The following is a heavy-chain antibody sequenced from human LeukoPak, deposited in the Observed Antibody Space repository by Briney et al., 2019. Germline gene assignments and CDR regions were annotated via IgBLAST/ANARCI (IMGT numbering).Heavy chain of an antibody. Sequence: GASVKVSCKTSGYTFTRDAMNWMRQAPGQGLEWVGWINTKTGIPTHGQGFTGRFVFSLDTSVSTAYLQINNLRAEDTAVYYCARGGGGGIVWGQGTTVTVSS. D-gene: IGHD2-21*01. CDR2: INTKTGIP. CDR1: GYTFTRDA. V-gene: IGHV7-4-1*02. CDR3: ARGGGGGIV. J-gene: IGHJ6*02.